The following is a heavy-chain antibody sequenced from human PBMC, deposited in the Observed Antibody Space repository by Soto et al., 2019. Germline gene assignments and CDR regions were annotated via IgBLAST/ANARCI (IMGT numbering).Heavy chain of an antibody. CDR3: AREHDILTAWKFTF. D-gene: IGHD3-9*01. CDR1: GYDFTNYG. CDR2: ISAYNGNI. Sequence: QVRLVQSGAEVKKPGASVKVSCKTYGYDFTNYGINWVRQAPGQGLEWMGWISAYNGNIVYAQNFRGRATLTTDTSTGSAYMELRSLRSDDPAVYYCAREHDILTAWKFTFWGQGTLVTVSS. V-gene: IGHV1-18*01. J-gene: IGHJ4*02.